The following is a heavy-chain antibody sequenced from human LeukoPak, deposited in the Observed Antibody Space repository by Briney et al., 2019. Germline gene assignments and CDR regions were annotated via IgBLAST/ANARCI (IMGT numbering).Heavy chain of an antibody. D-gene: IGHD3-22*01. J-gene: IGHJ4*02. CDR2: IIPIFGTA. CDR3: AIEPDDYYDSSGLDY. CDR1: GYTFTSYG. Sequence: ASVKVSCKASGYTFTSYGISWVRQAPGQGLEWMGGIIPIFGTANYAQKFQGRVTITADESTSTAYMELSSLRSEDTAVYYCAIEPDDYYDSSGLDYWGQGTLVTVSS. V-gene: IGHV1-69*13.